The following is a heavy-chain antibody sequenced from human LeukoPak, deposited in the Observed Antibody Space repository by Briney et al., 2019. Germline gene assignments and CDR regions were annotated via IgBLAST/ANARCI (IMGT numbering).Heavy chain of an antibody. D-gene: IGHD6-6*01. Sequence: SVKVSCTASGGTFSSYAISWVRQAPGQGLEWMGGIIPIFGTANYAQKFQGRVTITADESTSTAYMELSSLRSEDTAVYYCGIAARPYYYYYYGMDVWGQGTTVTVSS. CDR2: IIPIFGTA. CDR3: GIAARPYYYYYYGMDV. V-gene: IGHV1-69*13. J-gene: IGHJ6*02. CDR1: GGTFSSYA.